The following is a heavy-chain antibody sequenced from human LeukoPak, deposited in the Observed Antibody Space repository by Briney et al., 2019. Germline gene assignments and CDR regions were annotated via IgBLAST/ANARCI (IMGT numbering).Heavy chain of an antibody. Sequence: SETLSLTCAVYGGSFSGYYWSWIRQPPGKGLEWIGEINHSGSTNYNPSLKSRVTISLDTSKNQFSLKLTSVTAADTALYYCASGRSGGGSGSYFNYRLHYFDYWGQGTLVTVSS. CDR1: GGSFSGYY. D-gene: IGHD3-10*01. CDR3: ASGRSGGGSGSYFNYRLHYFDY. J-gene: IGHJ4*02. V-gene: IGHV4-34*01. CDR2: INHSGST.